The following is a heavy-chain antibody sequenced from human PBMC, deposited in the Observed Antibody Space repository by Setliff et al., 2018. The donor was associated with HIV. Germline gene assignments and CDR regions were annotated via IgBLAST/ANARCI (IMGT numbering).Heavy chain of an antibody. Sequence: SVKVSCKASGGTFSSYAISWVRQAPGQGLEWMGGILPIFHTTKYAQKLQGRVTMTTDTSTSTAYMELRSLRSDDTAVYYCASRTGTMVGMDVWGQGTTVTVSS. CDR3: ASRTGTMVGMDV. J-gene: IGHJ6*02. CDR2: ILPIFHTT. V-gene: IGHV1-69*05. D-gene: IGHD1-7*01. CDR1: GGTFSSYA.